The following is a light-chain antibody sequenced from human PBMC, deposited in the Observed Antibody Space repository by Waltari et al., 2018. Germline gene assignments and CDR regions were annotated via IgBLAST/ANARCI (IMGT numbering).Light chain of an antibody. V-gene: IGLV2-23*02. Sequence: QSALTQPASVSGSPGQSIIISCTGTNSDVGGYNYVSWYQQRQGDVPKLLIYDVAKRPSVVSDRFAGAKSGNTASLTISGLLPEDEADYYCCSYAGTNSLVFGGGTRLTVL. CDR3: CSYAGTNSLV. CDR2: DVA. CDR1: NSDVGGYNY. J-gene: IGLJ2*01.